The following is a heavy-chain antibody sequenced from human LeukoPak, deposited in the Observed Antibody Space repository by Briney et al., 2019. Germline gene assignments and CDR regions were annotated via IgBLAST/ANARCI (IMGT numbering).Heavy chain of an antibody. CDR2: IRYDGSNK. J-gene: IGHJ5*02. CDR1: GFTFSSYG. V-gene: IGHV3-30*02. Sequence: PGGSLRLSCAASGFTFSSYGMHWVRQAPGKGLEWVAFIRYDGSNKYYAYSVKGRFTISRDNSKNTLYLQMSSLRAEDTAVYYCAKVDLTYYYDSSGSSYNWFDPWGQGTLVTVSS. D-gene: IGHD3-22*01. CDR3: AKVDLTYYYDSSGSSYNWFDP.